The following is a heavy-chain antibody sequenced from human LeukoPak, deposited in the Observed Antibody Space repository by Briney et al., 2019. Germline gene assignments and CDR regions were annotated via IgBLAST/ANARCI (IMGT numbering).Heavy chain of an antibody. CDR2: IYDIGTT. D-gene: IGHD1-26*01. CDR1: GFTVSTNY. CDR3: ARVCGTYPCYYGMDV. V-gene: IGHV3-66*01. J-gene: IGHJ6*02. Sequence: GGSLRLSCTASGFTVSTNYMTWVRQTPEKGLEWVSVIYDIGTTYYADSVKGRFTISRDNSKNTVYLQMNSLRVDDTAVYYCARVCGTYPCYYGMDVWGQGTTVTVSS.